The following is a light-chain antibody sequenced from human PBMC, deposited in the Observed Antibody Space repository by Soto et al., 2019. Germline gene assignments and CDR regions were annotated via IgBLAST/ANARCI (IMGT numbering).Light chain of an antibody. V-gene: IGKV1-9*01. CDR3: QQLNGYQLA. Sequence: DIQLTQSPSFLSASVGDTVTITCRASQGMSTDLAWYQQKPGKVPKLLIRSASTLQSGVPPRFSGGGSGTECTLTMSPLQPDDSGIYYCQQLNGYQLAFGGGTNVDIK. CDR1: QGMSTD. J-gene: IGKJ4*01. CDR2: SAS.